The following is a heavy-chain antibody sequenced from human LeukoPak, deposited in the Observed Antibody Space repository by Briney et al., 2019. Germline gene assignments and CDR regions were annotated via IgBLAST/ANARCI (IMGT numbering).Heavy chain of an antibody. Sequence: GGSLRLSCAASGFTFSTYWMTWVRQAPGKGLEWVANIKQDGSEKYYVDSVKGRFTVSRDNADNSLYLHMNGLRDEDTAMYYCARAGPGEFDYWGQGTLVTVSS. D-gene: IGHD3-10*01. J-gene: IGHJ4*02. CDR3: ARAGPGEFDY. CDR1: GFTFSTYW. CDR2: IKQDGSEK. V-gene: IGHV3-7*04.